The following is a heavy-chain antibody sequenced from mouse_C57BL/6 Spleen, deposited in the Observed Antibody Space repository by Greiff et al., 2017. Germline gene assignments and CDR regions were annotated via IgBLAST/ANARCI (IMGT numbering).Heavy chain of an antibody. J-gene: IGHJ3*01. Sequence: VQLQQSGPELVKPGASVKLSCKASGYTFTSYDINWVKQRPGQGLEWIGWIYPRDGSTKYNEKFKGKATLTVDTSSSTAYMELNSLTSEDSAVYFCAKPLYCGNYAWFAYWGQGTMVTVSA. V-gene: IGHV1-85*01. CDR3: AKPLYCGNYAWFAY. CDR2: IYPRDGST. D-gene: IGHD2-1*01. CDR1: GYTFTSYD.